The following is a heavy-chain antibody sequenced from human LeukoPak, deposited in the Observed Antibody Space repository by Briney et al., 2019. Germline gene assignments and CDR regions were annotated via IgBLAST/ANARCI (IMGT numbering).Heavy chain of an antibody. J-gene: IGHJ4*02. CDR1: GFTFSSYA. CDR2: ISGSGGST. Sequence: GGSLRLSCAASGFTFSSYAMSWVRQAPGKGLEWVSAISGSGGSTYYADSVKGRFTISRDNSKNTLYLQMNSLRAEDTAVYYCAKVPAVLRFLEWLPRGYFDYWGQGTLVTVSS. CDR3: AKVPAVLRFLEWLPRGYFDY. D-gene: IGHD3-3*01. V-gene: IGHV3-23*01.